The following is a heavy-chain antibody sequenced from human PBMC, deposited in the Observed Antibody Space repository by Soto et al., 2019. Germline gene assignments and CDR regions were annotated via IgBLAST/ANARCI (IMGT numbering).Heavy chain of an antibody. Sequence: SETLSLTCTVSGGSISSYYWSWIRQPPGKGLEWIGYIYYSGSTNYNPSLKSRVTISVDTSKNQFSLKLSSVTAADTAVYYCARFITMVRGVIPWYYYYGMDVWGQGTTVTVSS. CDR3: ARFITMVRGVIPWYYYYGMDV. J-gene: IGHJ6*02. CDR1: GGSISSYY. V-gene: IGHV4-59*01. D-gene: IGHD3-10*01. CDR2: IYYSGST.